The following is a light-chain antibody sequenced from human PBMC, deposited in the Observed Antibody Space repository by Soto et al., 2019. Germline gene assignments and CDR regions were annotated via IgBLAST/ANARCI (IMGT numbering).Light chain of an antibody. CDR3: SSYTSTSVV. V-gene: IGLV2-14*03. CDR2: DVS. CDR1: SSDY. Sequence: QSALTQPASVSGSPGQSITISCTGTSSDYVSWYQQHPGKAPKLMIYDVSNRPSGVSNRFSGSKSANTASLTISGLQAEDEADYYCSSYTSTSVVFGGGTKVTVL. J-gene: IGLJ2*01.